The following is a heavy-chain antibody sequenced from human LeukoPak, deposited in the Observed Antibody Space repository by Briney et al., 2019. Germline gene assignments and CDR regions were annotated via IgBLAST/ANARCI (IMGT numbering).Heavy chain of an antibody. D-gene: IGHD3-22*01. CDR2: ISAYNGNT. V-gene: IGHV1-18*01. CDR1: GYTFTSYG. Sequence: ASVKVSCKASGYTFTSYGISWVRQAPGQGLEWEGWISAYNGNTKHAQKLQGRVTMTTDTSTSTAYMELRSLRSDDTAVYYCARDHYYDTSGYDNWGQGTLVTVSS. J-gene: IGHJ4*02. CDR3: ARDHYYDTSGYDN.